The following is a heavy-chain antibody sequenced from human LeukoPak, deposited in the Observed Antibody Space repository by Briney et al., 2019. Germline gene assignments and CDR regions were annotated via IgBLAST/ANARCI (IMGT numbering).Heavy chain of an antibody. CDR3: ARDYSGYEGVPDY. V-gene: IGHV4-38-2*02. J-gene: IGHJ4*02. D-gene: IGHD5-12*01. CDR1: GYSISSGYY. CDR2: IYHSGST. Sequence: SETLSLTCAVSGYSISSGYYWGWIRQPPGKGLEWIGGIYHSGSTYYNPSLKSRVTISVDTSKNQFSLKLSSVTAADTAVYYCARDYSGYEGVPDYWGQGTLVTVSS.